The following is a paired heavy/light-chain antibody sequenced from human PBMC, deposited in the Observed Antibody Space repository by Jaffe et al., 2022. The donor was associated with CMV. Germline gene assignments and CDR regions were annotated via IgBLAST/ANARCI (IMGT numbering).Light chain of an antibody. J-gene: IGLJ1*01. Sequence: QSALTQPASVSGSPGQSITISCTGTSSDVGSYNLVSWYQQHPGKAPKLMISEVSERPSGVSNRFSGSKSGNTASLTISGLQAEDEADYYCCSYAGSRMYVFGTGTKVTVL. CDR3: CSYAGSRMYV. CDR1: SSDVGSYNL. V-gene: IGLV2-23*02. CDR2: EVS.
Heavy chain of an antibody. CDR3: SRGGSRGWQFNY. V-gene: IGHV3-48*03. D-gene: IGHD6-19*01. CDR1: GFSFSSYE. CDR2: ISSSGNGI. Sequence: EEQLVESGGGLVKSGGSLRLSCATSGFSFSSYEMNWVRQAPGKGLEWISYISSSGNGINYADSVKGRFTASRDNAKNSLYLQMNSLRAEDTAVYYCSRGGSRGWQFNYWGQGTLVTVSS. J-gene: IGHJ4*02.